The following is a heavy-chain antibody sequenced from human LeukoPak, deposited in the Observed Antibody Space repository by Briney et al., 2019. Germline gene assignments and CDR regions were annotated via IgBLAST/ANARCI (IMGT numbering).Heavy chain of an antibody. CDR1: GSTFSSYA. D-gene: IGHD6-6*01. Sequence: PGGPWKFSREASGSTFSSYAMSWFRQAPGKGLEWFSAISGSGGSTYYADSVKGRFTISRDNSKNTLYLQMNSLRAEDTAVYYCAKTQGPSIAARHQTRTDYWGQGTLVTVSS. CDR3: AKTQGPSIAARHQTRTDY. J-gene: IGHJ4*02. CDR2: ISGSGGST. V-gene: IGHV3-23*01.